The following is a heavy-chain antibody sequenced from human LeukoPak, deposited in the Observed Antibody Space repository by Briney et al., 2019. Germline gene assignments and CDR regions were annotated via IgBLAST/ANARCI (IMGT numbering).Heavy chain of an antibody. D-gene: IGHD6-6*01. Sequence: GRSLRLSCAASGFTFSSYAMHWVRQAPGKGLEWVAVISYDGSNKYYADSVKGRFTISRDNSKNTLYLQMNSLRAEDTAVYYCASGGRIAARRGSSWFDPWGQGTLVTVSS. CDR1: GFTFSSYA. CDR2: ISYDGSNK. CDR3: ASGGRIAARRGSSWFDP. J-gene: IGHJ5*02. V-gene: IGHV3-30*04.